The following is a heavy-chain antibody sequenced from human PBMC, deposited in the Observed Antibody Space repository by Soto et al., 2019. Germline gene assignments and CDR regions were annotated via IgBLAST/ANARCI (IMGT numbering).Heavy chain of an antibody. CDR2: ISGDGINT. CDR3: ARGNLSFDFDS. Sequence: QIQLVESGGDVVQPGTSLRLSCAASGFNFGFFGMHWVRQAPGKGLEWVAFISGDGINTQYADSVRGRFTLSRDYSRKTMYLQMDSLRDEDTALYYCARGNLSFDFDSWGQGTLVTVSS. D-gene: IGHD1-26*01. V-gene: IGHV3-30*03. CDR1: GFNFGFFG. J-gene: IGHJ4*02.